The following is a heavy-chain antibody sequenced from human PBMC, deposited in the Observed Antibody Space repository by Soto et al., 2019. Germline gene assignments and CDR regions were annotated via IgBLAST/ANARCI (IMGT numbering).Heavy chain of an antibody. CDR3: ARGGLIGYDWNY. V-gene: IGHV4-4*02. CDR2: IFHSGLT. D-gene: IGHD5-12*01. J-gene: IGHJ4*02. CDR1: GGSISSSHW. Sequence: QVQLQESGPGLVKPSGTLSLTCAVSGGSISSSHWWSWVRQPPGKGLEWIGEIFHSGLTHYNPSLKSRLTISVDRSKNQFSLKLSSVTAADTAVYYCARGGLIGYDWNYWGQGTLVTVSS.